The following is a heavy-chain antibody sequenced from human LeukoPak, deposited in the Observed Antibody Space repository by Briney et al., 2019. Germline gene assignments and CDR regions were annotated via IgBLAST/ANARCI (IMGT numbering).Heavy chain of an antibody. CDR2: IKEDGSIQ. J-gene: IGHJ4*02. V-gene: IGHV3-7*01. Sequence: GGSLRLSCVASGFTFSTYWMTWVRQAPGKGLEWLANIKEDGSIQYYLDSVRGRFTISRDTAKTSVYLQLNRLRADDTAVYYCARDLWTGVAVSVYWGGGPLVSVSS. D-gene: IGHD6-19*01. CDR1: GFTFSTYW. CDR3: ARDLWTGVAVSVY.